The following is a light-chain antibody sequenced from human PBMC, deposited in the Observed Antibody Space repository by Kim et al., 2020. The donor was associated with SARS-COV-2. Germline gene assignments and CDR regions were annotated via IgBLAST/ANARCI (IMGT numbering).Light chain of an antibody. J-gene: IGLJ3*02. V-gene: IGLV10-54*04. CDR3: SAWDSSLNAWV. CDR1: NNNVGNQG. Sequence: QAGLTQPPSVSKGLRQTATLTCTGNNNNVGNQGAAWLQQHQGHPPKLLSYRNNNRPSGISERFSASRSGDTACLTITGLQPEDETDYYCSAWDSSLNAWVFGGGTQLTVL. CDR2: RNN.